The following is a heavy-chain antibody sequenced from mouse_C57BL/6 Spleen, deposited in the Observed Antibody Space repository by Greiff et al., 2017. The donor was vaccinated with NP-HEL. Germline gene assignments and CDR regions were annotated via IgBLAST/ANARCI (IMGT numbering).Heavy chain of an antibody. D-gene: IGHD2-2*01. V-gene: IGHV5-17*01. CDR2: ISSGSSTI. Sequence: EVQGVESGGGLVKPGGSLKLSCAASGFTFSDYGMHWVRQAPEKGLEWVAYISSGSSTIYYADTVKGRFTISRDNAKNTLFLQMTGLRSEDTAMYYCARGTTMVTTGFACWGQGTLVTVSA. J-gene: IGHJ3*01. CDR3: ARGTTMVTTGFAC. CDR1: GFTFSDYG.